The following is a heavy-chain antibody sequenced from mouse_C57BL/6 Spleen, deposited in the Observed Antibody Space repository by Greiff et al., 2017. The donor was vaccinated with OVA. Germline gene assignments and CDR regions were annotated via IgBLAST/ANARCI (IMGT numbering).Heavy chain of an antibody. CDR1: GYTFTSYW. CDR3: ARGGDYYGSSYRYFDV. D-gene: IGHD1-1*01. J-gene: IGHJ1*03. Sequence: VQLQQPGAELVRPGSSVKLSCKASGYTFTSYWMHWVKQRPIQGLEWIGNIDPSDSETHYNQKFKDKATLTVDKSSSTAYMQLSSLTSEDSAVYYCARGGDYYGSSYRYFDVWGTGTTVTVSS. CDR2: IDPSDSET. V-gene: IGHV1-52*01.